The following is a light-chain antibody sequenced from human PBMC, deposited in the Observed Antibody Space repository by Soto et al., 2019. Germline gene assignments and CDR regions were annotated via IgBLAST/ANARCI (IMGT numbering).Light chain of an antibody. Sequence: DFVMTQSPDSLALSLGERATINCKSSQSVLSNSDNKNYLAWFQQKPGQPPKLLIYWASTRESGFPDRFSGSGSSTDFTLTISSLQAEDVAVYYCQQYHSDPITFGQGTRLEIK. CDR2: WAS. V-gene: IGKV4-1*01. CDR1: QSVLSNSDNKNY. J-gene: IGKJ5*01. CDR3: QQYHSDPIT.